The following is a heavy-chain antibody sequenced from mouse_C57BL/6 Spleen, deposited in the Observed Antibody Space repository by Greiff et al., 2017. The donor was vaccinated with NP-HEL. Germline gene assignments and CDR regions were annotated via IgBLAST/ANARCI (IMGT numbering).Heavy chain of an antibody. CDR1: GFTFSDYG. J-gene: IGHJ4*01. CDR2: ISSGSSTI. Sequence: EVMLVESGGGLVKPGGSLKLSCAASGFTFSDYGMHWVRQAPEKGLEWVAYISSGSSTIYYADTVKGRFTISRDNAKNTLFLQMTSLRSEDTAMYYCARWCDTCCYAMDYWGQGTSVTVSS. V-gene: IGHV5-17*01. CDR3: ARWCDTCCYAMDY. D-gene: IGHD1-1*02.